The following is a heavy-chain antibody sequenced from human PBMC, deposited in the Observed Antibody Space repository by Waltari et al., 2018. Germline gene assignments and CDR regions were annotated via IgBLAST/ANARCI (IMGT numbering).Heavy chain of an antibody. CDR3: ARSGDFGDYDA. CDR1: GFTFSSFS. D-gene: IGHD2-21*02. J-gene: IGHJ5*02. V-gene: IGHV4-4*07. Sequence: VQLVESGGGLIQPGGSLRLSCTASGFTFSSFSMNWVRQAPGKGLELIGRVYISGHTSYNPSLESRVTMSLDTSSNEFSLKLRFVTAADTGVYFCARSGDFGDYDAWGQGTLVTVS. CDR2: VYISGHT.